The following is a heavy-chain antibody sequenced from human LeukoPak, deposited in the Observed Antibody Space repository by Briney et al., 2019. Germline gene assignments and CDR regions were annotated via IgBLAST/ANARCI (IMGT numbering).Heavy chain of an antibody. CDR2: ISSGGGST. J-gene: IGHJ4*02. Sequence: GGSLRLSCAASGFTFSNYAMSWVRQAPGKGLEWVSAISSGGGSTYYADSVKGRFTISRDNSKNTLYLQMNSLRAEDTAVYYCTTGWELFQLFDYWGQGTLITVSS. CDR3: TTGWELFQLFDY. V-gene: IGHV3-23*01. CDR1: GFTFSNYA. D-gene: IGHD1-26*01.